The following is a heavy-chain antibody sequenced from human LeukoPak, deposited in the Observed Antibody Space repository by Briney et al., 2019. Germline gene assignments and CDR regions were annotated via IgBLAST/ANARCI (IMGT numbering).Heavy chain of an antibody. CDR1: GGSISSYY. CDR3: ARVLDGGSCDPPYCYYYMDV. V-gene: IGHV4-59*01. D-gene: IGHD2-15*01. CDR2: IYYSGST. J-gene: IGHJ6*03. Sequence: SETLSLTCTVSGGSISSYYWSWIRQPPGKRLEWIGYIYYSGSTNYNPSLKSRVTISIDTSKNQFSLKLSSVTAADTAVYYCARVLDGGSCDPPYCYYYMDVWGKGTTVTVSS.